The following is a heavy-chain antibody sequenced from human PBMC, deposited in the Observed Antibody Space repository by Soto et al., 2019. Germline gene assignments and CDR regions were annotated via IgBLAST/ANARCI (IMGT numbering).Heavy chain of an antibody. D-gene: IGHD3-3*01. CDR1: GGTFSSYA. CDR3: ARKSRTSGYKRGYYGMDV. J-gene: IGHJ6*02. Sequence: SVKVSCKASGGTFSSYAISRVLQAPGQGLEWMGGIIPIFGTANYAQKFQGRVTITADESMSTAYMELSSLRSEDTAVYYCARKSRTSGYKRGYYGMDVWGQGTTVTVSS. V-gene: IGHV1-69*13. CDR2: IIPIFGTA.